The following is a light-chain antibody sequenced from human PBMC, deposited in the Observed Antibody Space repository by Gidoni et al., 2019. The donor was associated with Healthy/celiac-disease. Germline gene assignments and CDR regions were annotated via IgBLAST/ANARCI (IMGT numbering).Light chain of an antibody. CDR2: GAS. J-gene: IGKJ4*01. CDR1: QSVSSSY. V-gene: IGKV3-20*01. CDR3: QQYGSSPPLT. Sequence: ENVLTQSPGTLSLSPGERATLSCRSSQSVSSSYLVWYQQKPGQAPRLLIYGASSRATGIPDRFSGSGSGTDFTPTISRLEPEDFAVYYCQQYGSSPPLTFGGGTKVEIK.